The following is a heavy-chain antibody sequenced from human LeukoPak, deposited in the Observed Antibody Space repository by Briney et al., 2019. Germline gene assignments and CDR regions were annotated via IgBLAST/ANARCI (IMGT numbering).Heavy chain of an antibody. V-gene: IGHV3-21*04. CDR2: ISSSSSYI. J-gene: IGHJ4*02. CDR3: APHRGYSGYDYDY. CDR1: GFTFSSYS. D-gene: IGHD5-12*01. Sequence: GGSLRLSCAASGFTFSSYSMNWVRQAPGKGLEWVSSISSSSSYIYYADSVKGRFTISRDNAKNSLYLQMNSLRAEDTAVYYCAPHRGYSGYDYDYWGQGTLVTVSS.